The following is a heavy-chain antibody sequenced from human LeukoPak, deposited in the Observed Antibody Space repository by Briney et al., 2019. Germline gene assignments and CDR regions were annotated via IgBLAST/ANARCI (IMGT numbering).Heavy chain of an antibody. Sequence: PGGSLRLSCAASRFTFSSYEMNWVRQAPGKGLEWVSYISTSGSTIFYADSVKGRFTISRDNAKNSLYLQMNSLRAEDTAVYYCAREMIDAFDIWGQGTMVTVSS. CDR2: ISTSGSTI. J-gene: IGHJ3*02. V-gene: IGHV3-48*03. CDR3: AREMIDAFDI. CDR1: RFTFSSYE. D-gene: IGHD3-22*01.